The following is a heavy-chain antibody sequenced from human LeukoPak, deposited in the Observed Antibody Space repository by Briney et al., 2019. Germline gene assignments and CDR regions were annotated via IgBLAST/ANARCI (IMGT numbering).Heavy chain of an antibody. CDR1: GFTFSSYA. Sequence: PGGSLRLSCAASGFTFSSYAMNWVRQAPGKGLEWVSSISGSGVSGRGGRTFYADSVKGRFTISRDNSKNTFYLQMSSLRADDTAIYYCAKGVAVGEGYYYYGMDVWGQGPRVTV. CDR2: ISGSGVSGRGGRT. D-gene: IGHD6-19*01. CDR3: AKGVAVGEGYYYYGMDV. J-gene: IGHJ6*02. V-gene: IGHV3-23*01.